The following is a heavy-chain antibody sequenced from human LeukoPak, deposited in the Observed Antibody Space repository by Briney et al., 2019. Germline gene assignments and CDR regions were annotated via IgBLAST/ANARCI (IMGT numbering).Heavy chain of an antibody. V-gene: IGHV4-4*02. Sequence: SETLSLTCSVSGDSITSYAWWSWVRPTPGKGLEWIGEIHLNGITNYNPSLKSRVTMSIDKSNNQFSLNLRSVTAADTAVYYCARSPTEDFWSGPLRTDEQYIDYWGQGTLVTVSS. CDR3: ARSPTEDFWSGPLRTDEQYIDY. J-gene: IGHJ4*02. CDR2: IHLNGIT. D-gene: IGHD3-3*01. CDR1: GDSITSYAW.